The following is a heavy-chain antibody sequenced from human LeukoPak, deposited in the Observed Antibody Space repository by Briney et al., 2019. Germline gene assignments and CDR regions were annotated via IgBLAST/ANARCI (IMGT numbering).Heavy chain of an antibody. CDR2: IWYDGSKK. Sequence: GRSLSLFRAASGFFFSTYGMFWVRQAPGKGLEWVALIWYDGSKKYYADSVKGRFTIPRDNSKNTLYLEMNSLRGGDRAVFYCVAGVWYGDYWGQGTLVTVSS. D-gene: IGHD6-13*01. CDR1: GFFFSTYG. J-gene: IGHJ4*02. V-gene: IGHV3-33*01. CDR3: VAGVWYGDY.